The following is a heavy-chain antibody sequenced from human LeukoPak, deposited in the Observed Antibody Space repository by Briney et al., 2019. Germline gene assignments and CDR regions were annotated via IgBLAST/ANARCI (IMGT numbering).Heavy chain of an antibody. CDR2: IYSSGST. D-gene: IGHD2-15*01. CDR3: ARVLPSGYSDY. J-gene: IGHJ4*02. Sequence: PSETLSLTCTVSGGSISSYYWGWIRQPPGKGLEWLGYIYSSGSTNYNPSLKSRATISIDTSTNQFSLKLSSVTAADTAVYYCARVLPSGYSDYWGQGTLVTVSS. V-gene: IGHV4-59*01. CDR1: GGSISSYY.